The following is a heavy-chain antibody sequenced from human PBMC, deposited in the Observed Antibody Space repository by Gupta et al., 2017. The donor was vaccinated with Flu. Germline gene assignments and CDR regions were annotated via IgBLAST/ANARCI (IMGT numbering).Heavy chain of an antibody. CDR3: ARRNYYDRAGWFDP. CDR2: TFYSGSN. D-gene: IGHD3-22*01. V-gene: IGHV4-59*01. J-gene: IGHJ5*02. Sequence: IRQPQGKGLEWIGYTFYSGSNNYNPSLNSRITMSVDTSKNQFSLKLSSVTAADTAIYYCARRNYYDRAGWFDPWGQGTLVTVSS.